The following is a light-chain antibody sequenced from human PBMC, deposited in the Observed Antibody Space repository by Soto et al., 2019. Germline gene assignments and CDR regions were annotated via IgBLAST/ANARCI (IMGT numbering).Light chain of an antibody. CDR1: QSVKNSY. Sequence: EIVLTQSPGTLSLSPGERDTLSCRASQSVKNSYLAWYQQKPGQSPRLVIYGVYNRATGIPNRFSGGGFGTDFTLTISRLEPEDFAVYYCEQYDGSPRTFGQGTTVEIK. CDR3: EQYDGSPRT. V-gene: IGKV3-20*01. J-gene: IGKJ1*01. CDR2: GVY.